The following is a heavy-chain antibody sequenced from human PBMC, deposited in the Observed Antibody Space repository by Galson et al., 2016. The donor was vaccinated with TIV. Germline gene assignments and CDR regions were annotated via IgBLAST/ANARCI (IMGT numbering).Heavy chain of an antibody. CDR1: GGSISSGNYY. CDR2: IHTDGIT. D-gene: IGHD2-15*01. CDR3: ARVPPAGHHWYFDL. V-gene: IGHV4-61*02. J-gene: IGHJ2*01. Sequence: TLSPTCTVSGGSISSGNYYWSWIRQPAGKGLEWIGRIHTDGITNYNPSLKSRVTITADTSKSQFSLNLNSVTAADTAVYYGARVPPAGHHWYFDLWGRGTLVTVSS.